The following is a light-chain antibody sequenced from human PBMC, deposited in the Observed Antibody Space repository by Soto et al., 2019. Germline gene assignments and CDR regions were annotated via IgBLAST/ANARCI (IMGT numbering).Light chain of an antibody. Sequence: DIQMTQSPSSLSASVGDRVTITCQASQDISNYLNWYQQKPGKAPKLLIYDASNLETGVPSRFSGIGSGTDFTFTINSLQPEDIATYYWQQYDNLPLFTFGPGTKVDIK. V-gene: IGKV1-33*01. CDR3: QQYDNLPLFT. J-gene: IGKJ3*01. CDR2: DAS. CDR1: QDISNY.